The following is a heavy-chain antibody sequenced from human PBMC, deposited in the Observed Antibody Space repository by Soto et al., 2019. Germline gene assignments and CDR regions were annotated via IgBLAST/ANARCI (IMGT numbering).Heavy chain of an antibody. CDR3: ESVNGTPH. CDR1: GGSIRSYY. CDR2: IDTSGTT. D-gene: IGHD1-7*01. Sequence: QVQLQESGPGLVKPSETLSLTCTVSGGSIRSYYWRWIRQPAGKGLEWIGRIDTSGTTNYNPSLKSRVTMSVDTSKNQFSLKLSAVTAEDTDVYYCESVNGTPHWGQGTLVTVSS. V-gene: IGHV4-4*07. J-gene: IGHJ4*02.